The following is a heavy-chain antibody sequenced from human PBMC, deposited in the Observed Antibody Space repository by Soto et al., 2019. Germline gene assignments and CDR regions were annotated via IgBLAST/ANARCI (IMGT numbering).Heavy chain of an antibody. CDR2: FSGSGGRT. J-gene: IGHJ6*03. V-gene: IGHV3-23*01. CDR1: GFPFSSNA. Sequence: GGSLSLSCQPPGFPFSSNAMSWFRRAPGKGLEWVSAFSGSGGRTYYADSVKGRFTISRDNSKNTLYLQMNSLRAEDTAVYYCAKENLPQNPYYYYYMDVWGKGTTVTVSS. CDR3: AKENLPQNPYYYYYMDV.